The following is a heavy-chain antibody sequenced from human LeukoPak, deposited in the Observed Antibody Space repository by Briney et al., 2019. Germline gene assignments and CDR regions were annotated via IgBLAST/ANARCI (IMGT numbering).Heavy chain of an antibody. CDR3: ARDPRIGYCSGGTCSFLDY. D-gene: IGHD2-15*01. J-gene: IGHJ4*02. CDR1: GFTFSNYG. Sequence: PGGSLRLSCAASGFTFSNYGMHWVRQAPGKGLEWVAVIWYDGSNKYYADSVKGRFTISRDNSMNTLYLQMSSLRAEDTAVYYCARDPRIGYCSGGTCSFLDYWGQGTLVTVSS. CDR2: IWYDGSNK. V-gene: IGHV3-33*01.